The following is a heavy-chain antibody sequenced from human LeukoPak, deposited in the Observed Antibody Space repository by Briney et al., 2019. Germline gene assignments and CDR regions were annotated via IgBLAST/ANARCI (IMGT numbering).Heavy chain of an antibody. D-gene: IGHD4-17*01. J-gene: IGHJ4*02. Sequence: SETLSLTCTVSGGSISSRTYYWGWIRQPPGKGLEWIGSIYYSGSTYYNPSLKSRVTISVDTSKNQFSLKLSSVTAADTAVYYCARSSLTVSFDYWGQGTLVTVSS. CDR3: ARSSLTVSFDY. CDR2: IYYSGST. V-gene: IGHV4-39*07. CDR1: GGSISSRTYY.